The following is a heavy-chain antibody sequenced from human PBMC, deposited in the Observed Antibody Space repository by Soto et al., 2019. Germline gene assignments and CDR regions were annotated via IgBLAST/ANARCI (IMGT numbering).Heavy chain of an antibody. V-gene: IGHV3-21*01. CDR3: ARDSYCYDSSPPRMDV. D-gene: IGHD3-22*01. Sequence: PGGSLRLSCAASGFTFSSYSMYWVRQAPGKGLEWVSSISSSSSYIYYADSVKGRFTISRDNAKNSLYLQMNSLRAEDTAVYYCARDSYCYDSSPPRMDVWGQGTT. CDR1: GFTFSSYS. CDR2: ISSSSSYI. J-gene: IGHJ6*02.